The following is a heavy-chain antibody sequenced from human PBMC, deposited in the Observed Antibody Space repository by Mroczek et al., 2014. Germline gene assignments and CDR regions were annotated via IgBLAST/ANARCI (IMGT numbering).Heavy chain of an antibody. CDR2: ISGSGGST. J-gene: IGHJ4*02. CDR3: AKGFGYDSSGYYYFDY. Sequence: VQLVQSGGGLVQPGGSLRLSCAASGFTFSSYAMSWVRQAPGKGLEWVSAISGSGGSTYYADSVKGRFTISRDNSKNTLYLQMNSLRAEDTAVYYCAKGFGYDSSGYYYFDYWGQGTLVTVSS. CDR1: GFTFSSYA. V-gene: IGHV3-23*04. D-gene: IGHD3-22*01.